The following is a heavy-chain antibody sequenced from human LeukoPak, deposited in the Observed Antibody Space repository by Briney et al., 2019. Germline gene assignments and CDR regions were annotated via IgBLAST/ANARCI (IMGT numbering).Heavy chain of an antibody. J-gene: IGHJ4*02. CDR2: VNSNSGGT. CDR1: GYTFTGYY. D-gene: IGHD2-15*01. V-gene: IGHV1-2*02. Sequence: GASVKVSCKASGYTFTGYYMHWVRQAPGQGLEWVGWVNSNSGGTHCAQKFEGRVTMTRDTSISTAYMELSRLKSDDTALYYCARGYCSGGSCYHFDSWGQGTLVTVSS. CDR3: ARGYCSGGSCYHFDS.